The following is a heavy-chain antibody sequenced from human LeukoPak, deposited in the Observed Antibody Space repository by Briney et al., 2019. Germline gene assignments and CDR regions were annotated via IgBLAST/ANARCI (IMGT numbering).Heavy chain of an antibody. D-gene: IGHD3-10*01. Sequence: SVKVSCKASGGTFSSYAISWVRQAPGQGLEWMGGIIPIFGTANYAQKFQGRVTITADESTSTAYMELSSLRSEDTAVYYCARNPGFGELFLGAFDIWGQGTMVTVPS. J-gene: IGHJ3*02. V-gene: IGHV1-69*13. CDR3: ARNPGFGELFLGAFDI. CDR1: GGTFSSYA. CDR2: IIPIFGTA.